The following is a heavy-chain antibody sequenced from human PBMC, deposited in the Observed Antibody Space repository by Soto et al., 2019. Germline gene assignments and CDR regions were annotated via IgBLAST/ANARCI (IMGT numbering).Heavy chain of an antibody. D-gene: IGHD3-22*01. J-gene: IGHJ4*02. Sequence: QVQLVESGGGVVQPGRSLRLSCAVSGSIFSSYGMHWVRQAPGKGLEWVAVTSYDGRNNNYADSVRGRFTISGDNSKSTLYLHMNSLSPEDRAVYYCAKDTYYPESTGLYVFDYWGRGTPVTVSS. CDR3: AKDTYYPESTGLYVFDY. V-gene: IGHV3-30*18. CDR2: TSYDGRNN. CDR1: GSIFSSYG.